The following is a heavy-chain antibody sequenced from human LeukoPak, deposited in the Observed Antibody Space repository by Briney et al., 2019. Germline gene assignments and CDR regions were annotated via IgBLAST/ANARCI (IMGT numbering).Heavy chain of an antibody. CDR2: IIPIFGTA. D-gene: IGHD5-18*01. J-gene: IGHJ4*02. CDR1: GGTFSSYA. CDR3: AREGVGSYGSFAY. V-gene: IGHV1-69*13. Sequence: SVKVSCKASGGTFSSYAISWVRQAPGQGLEWMGGIIPIFGTAKYAQKFQGRVTITADESTSTAYMELSSLRSEDTAVYYCAREGVGSYGSFAYWGQGTLVTVSS.